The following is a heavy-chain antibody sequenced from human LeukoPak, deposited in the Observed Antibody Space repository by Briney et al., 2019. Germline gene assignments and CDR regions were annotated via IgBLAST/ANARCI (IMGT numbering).Heavy chain of an antibody. D-gene: IGHD3-22*01. J-gene: IGHJ4*02. CDR2: IIPNLGTT. CDR3: ATTNDGGGYQWGDFFDF. V-gene: IGHV1-69*04. Sequence: SVKVSCKASGGTSNSHAISWVRRAPGQGLEWMGRIIPNLGTTNRAQNFQDRVTLTADKSTNTAYMELTSLTSDDTAVYYCATTNDGGGYQWGDFFDFWGQGTLVTVSS. CDR1: GGTSNSHA.